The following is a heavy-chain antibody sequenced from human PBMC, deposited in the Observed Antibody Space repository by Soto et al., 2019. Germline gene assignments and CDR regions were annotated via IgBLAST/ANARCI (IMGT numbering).Heavy chain of an antibody. CDR2: ISSSSSYI. V-gene: IGHV3-21*01. CDR1: GFTFSSYS. J-gene: IGHJ4*02. CDR3: ARDIYCSGGSCYRYYFDY. D-gene: IGHD2-15*01. Sequence: GGSLRLSCAASGFTFSSYSMNWVRQAPGKGLKWVSSISSSSSYIYYADSVKGRFTISRDNAKNSLYLQMNSLRAEDTAVYYCARDIYCSGGSCYRYYFDYWGQGALVTVSS.